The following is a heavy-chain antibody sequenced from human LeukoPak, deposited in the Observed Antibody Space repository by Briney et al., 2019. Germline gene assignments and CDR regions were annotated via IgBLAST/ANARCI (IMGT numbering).Heavy chain of an antibody. CDR3: ARESYDILTGYYNTPFDY. J-gene: IGHJ4*02. V-gene: IGHV3-48*03. CDR1: GFTFRSCE. CDR2: ISSSGSTI. D-gene: IGHD3-9*01. Sequence: PGGSLRLSCAASGFTFRSCEMNWVRQAPGKGLEWVSYISSSGSTIYYADSVKGRFNISRDNAKNSLYLQMNSLRAEDTAVYYCARESYDILTGYYNTPFDYWGQGTLVTVSS.